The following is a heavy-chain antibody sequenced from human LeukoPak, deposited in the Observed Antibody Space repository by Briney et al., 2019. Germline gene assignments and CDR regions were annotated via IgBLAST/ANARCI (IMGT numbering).Heavy chain of an antibody. J-gene: IGHJ3*02. Sequence: GESLQISCQGSGYSFTNYWIGWGRQVPGKGLGWMGIIYPGDSDTKYSPSFQAQVTISADKSISTAYLQWSSLKASDTAMYYCARVRPQDGFDIWGQGTMVTVSS. CDR2: IYPGDSDT. CDR1: GYSFTNYW. V-gene: IGHV5-51*01. CDR3: ARVRPQDGFDI.